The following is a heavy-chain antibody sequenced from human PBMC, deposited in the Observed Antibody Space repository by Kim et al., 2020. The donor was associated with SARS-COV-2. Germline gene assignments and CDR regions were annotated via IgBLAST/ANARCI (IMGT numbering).Heavy chain of an antibody. CDR1: GFTFSSYA. D-gene: IGHD3-22*01. CDR2: ISGSGDRT. J-gene: IGHJ4*02. CDR3: AKDGSYYYDSSGYLRFDY. V-gene: IGHV3-23*01. Sequence: GGSLRLSCAVSGFTFSSYAFSWVRQAPGKGLEWVSAISGSGDRTYYADSVKGRFTISRDNFKNTLYLQLNSLRAEDTATYFCAKDGSYYYDSSGYLRFDYWGQGTLVAVSS.